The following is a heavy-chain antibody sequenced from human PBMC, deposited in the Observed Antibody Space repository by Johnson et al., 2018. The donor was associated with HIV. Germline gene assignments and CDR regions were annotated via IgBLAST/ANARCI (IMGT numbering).Heavy chain of an antibody. J-gene: IGHJ3*02. Sequence: QVQLVESGGGVVQPGRSLRLSCAASGFTFSSYAMHWVRQAPGKGLEWVAVISYDGSNKYYADSVKGRFTISRDNSKNTLYLQMNSLRAEDTAVDYCAEAEGATSAFEIWGQGTMVTVSS. CDR1: GFTFSSYA. CDR2: ISYDGSNK. CDR3: AEAEGATSAFEI. V-gene: IGHV3-30-3*02. D-gene: IGHD1-26*01.